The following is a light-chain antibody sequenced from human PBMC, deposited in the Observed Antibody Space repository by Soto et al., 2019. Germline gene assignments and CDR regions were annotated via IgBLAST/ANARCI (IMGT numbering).Light chain of an antibody. CDR3: QQYHSYSWA. CDR1: QTITSW. J-gene: IGKJ1*01. V-gene: IGKV1-5*01. Sequence: DIQMTQSPSTLSASVGDRVTITCRASQTITSWLAWYQQKPGRAPKILIYDASSLESGVPSRFSGSGSGTEFTFSISSLQPDDFATYYCQQYHSYSWAFGRGTKVEVQ. CDR2: DAS.